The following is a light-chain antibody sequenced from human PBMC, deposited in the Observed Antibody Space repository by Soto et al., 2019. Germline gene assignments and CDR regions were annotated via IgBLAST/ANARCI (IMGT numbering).Light chain of an antibody. V-gene: IGKV3-15*01. CDR3: QQYNSGPQT. CDR1: QNIGSN. CDR2: GAY. Sequence: EIVLTQSPATLSLSPGESATLSCRASQNIGSNLAWYRHKPGQAPRLLISGAYTRATGVPARFSGSGSGTEFALTISSLQSEDFAVYFCQQYNSGPQTFGQGTKVEIK. J-gene: IGKJ1*01.